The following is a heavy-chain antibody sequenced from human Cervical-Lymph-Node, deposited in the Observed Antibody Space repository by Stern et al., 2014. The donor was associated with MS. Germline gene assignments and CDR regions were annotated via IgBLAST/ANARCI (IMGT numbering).Heavy chain of an antibody. D-gene: IGHD2-2*01. Sequence: QLQLQESGPGLVRPSGTLSLTCAVSGDSISNDNWWSWVRQPPGKGLEWIGEFYHTGSPNYDPSLKSRVTISVDKSKNQFSLRLTSMTAADTAVYYCARDQGFQLMNSWGQGTLVIVSS. CDR2: FYHTGSP. CDR3: ARDQGFQLMNS. V-gene: IGHV4-4*02. J-gene: IGHJ4*02. CDR1: GDSISNDNW.